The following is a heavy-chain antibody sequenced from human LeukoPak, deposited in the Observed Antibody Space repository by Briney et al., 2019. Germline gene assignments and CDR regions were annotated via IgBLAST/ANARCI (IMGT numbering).Heavy chain of an antibody. CDR2: IYIDGNT. Sequence: PGGSLRLSSAASGFTVSRNYMSWVRQAPGKGLEWVSVIYIDGNTYYADSVRGRFTISRDSSKNTLYLQMNSLRAEDTAIYYCAKGRTGYIPDDWGQGTLVTVSS. CDR3: AKGRTGYIPDD. J-gene: IGHJ4*02. D-gene: IGHD6-13*01. CDR1: GFTVSRNY. V-gene: IGHV3-66*01.